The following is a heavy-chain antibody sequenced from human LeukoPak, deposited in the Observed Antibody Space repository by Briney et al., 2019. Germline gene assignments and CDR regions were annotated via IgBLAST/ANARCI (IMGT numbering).Heavy chain of an antibody. V-gene: IGHV4-34*01. CDR3: ASNGRYFDWSRVRAFDI. Sequence: PETLSLTSAVYGGSFSGDYWSCIRARPRNRLEWMGELNHSGSTNYNPSLKSRVTISVDTSKNQFSLKLSSVTAADTAVYYCASNGRYFDWSRVRAFDIWGQGTMVTVSS. D-gene: IGHD3-9*01. CDR2: LNHSGST. CDR1: GGSFSGDY. J-gene: IGHJ3*02.